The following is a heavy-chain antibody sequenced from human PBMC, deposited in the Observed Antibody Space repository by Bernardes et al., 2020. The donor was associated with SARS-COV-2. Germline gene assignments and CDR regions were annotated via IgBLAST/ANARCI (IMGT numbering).Heavy chain of an antibody. J-gene: IGHJ3*02. CDR1: GGSISSGGYY. CDR3: ARGFGITMIVVVMGAFDI. D-gene: IGHD3-22*01. V-gene: IGHV4-31*03. CDR2: IYYSGST. Sequence: SETLSVTCTVSGGSISSGGYYWSWIRQHPGKGLEWIGYIYYSGSTYYNPSLKSRVTISVDTSKNQFSLKLSSVTAADSAVYYCARGFGITMIVVVMGAFDIWGQGTMVTVSS.